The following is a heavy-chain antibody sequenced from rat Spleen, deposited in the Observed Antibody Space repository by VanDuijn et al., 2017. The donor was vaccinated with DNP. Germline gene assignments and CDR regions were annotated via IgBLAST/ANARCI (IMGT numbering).Heavy chain of an antibody. V-gene: IGHV5-22*01. J-gene: IGHJ4*01. CDR2: ISYFGDNT. D-gene: IGHD4-3*01. CDR1: GFTFSDYY. Sequence: EVRLVESGGGLVQPGRSLKLSCAASGFTFSDYYMAWVRQAPTKGLELVAYISYFGDNTYSGDSVKGRFTISRDNAKSTLYLQMNSLRSEDMATYYCARWNSGYYAMDAWGQGTSVTVSS. CDR3: ARWNSGYYAMDA.